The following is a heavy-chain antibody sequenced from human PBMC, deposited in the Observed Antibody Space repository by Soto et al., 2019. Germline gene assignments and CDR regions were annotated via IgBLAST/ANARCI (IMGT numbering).Heavy chain of an antibody. J-gene: IGHJ4*02. D-gene: IGHD3-22*01. CDR1: GGTFSSYA. CDR2: IIPIFGIA. V-gene: IGHV1-69*10. Sequence: ASVKVSCKASGGTFSSYAISWVRQAPGQGLEWMGGIIPIFGIANYAQKFQGRVTITADKSTSTAYMELSSLRSEDTAVYYCARGYKYDSSGYYPDYWGQGTLVTVSS. CDR3: ARGYKYDSSGYYPDY.